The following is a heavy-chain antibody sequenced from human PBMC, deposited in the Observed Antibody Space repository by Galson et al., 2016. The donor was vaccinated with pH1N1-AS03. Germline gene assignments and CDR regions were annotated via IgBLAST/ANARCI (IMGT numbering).Heavy chain of an antibody. CDR2: IYWDVDK. J-gene: IGHJ4*02. CDR3: TRSRYYNTNLYYFDY. CDR1: GFSLATSGVG. D-gene: IGHD2/OR15-2a*01. V-gene: IGHV2-5*02. Sequence: PALVKPPQTLTLTCAFPGFSLATSGVGVGWIRQPPGKALEWLALIYWDVDKLSNPSLKSSITFTKNTYKNLVVFTLTDMDPVDTSTYCWTRSRYYNTNLYYFDYWGQGTLVTVSS.